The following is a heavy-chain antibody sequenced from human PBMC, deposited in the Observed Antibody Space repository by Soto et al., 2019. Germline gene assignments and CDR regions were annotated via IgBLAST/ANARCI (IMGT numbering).Heavy chain of an antibody. CDR3: AHSRLVLRYFDEEPYYGMDV. V-gene: IGHV2-5*02. CDR2: IYWDDDK. CDR1: GFSLSTSGVG. J-gene: IGHJ6*02. D-gene: IGHD3-9*01. Sequence: QITLKESGPTLVKPTQTLTLTCTFSGFSLSTSGVGVGWIRQPPGKALEWLALIYWDDDKRYSPSLKSRLTITKDTSKNQVVLTMTNMDPVDTATYYCAHSRLVLRYFDEEPYYGMDVWGQGTTVTVSS.